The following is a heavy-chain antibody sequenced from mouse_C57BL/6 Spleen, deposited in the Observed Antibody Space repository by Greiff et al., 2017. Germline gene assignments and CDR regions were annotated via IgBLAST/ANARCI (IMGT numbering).Heavy chain of an antibody. CDR3: ARGGGYSYYAMDY. CDR1: GYTFTDYY. Sequence: VQLQQSGPELVKPGASVKISCKASGYTFTDYYMNWVKQSHGKSLEWIGAINPNNGGTSYNQKFKGKATLTVDKSSSTAYMELRSLTSEDSAVYYCARGGGYSYYAMDYWGQGTSVTVSS. J-gene: IGHJ4*01. CDR2: INPNNGGT. V-gene: IGHV1-26*01.